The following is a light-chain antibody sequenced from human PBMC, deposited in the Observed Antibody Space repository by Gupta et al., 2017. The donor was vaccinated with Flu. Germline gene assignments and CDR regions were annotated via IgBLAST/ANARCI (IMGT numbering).Light chain of an antibody. V-gene: IGLV2-14*01. Sequence: QSALTQPASVSGSPGQSITISCTGTSSDVGGYNYVSWYQQHPGKAPKLMIYDVSNRPSGVSKRFSGSKSGNTASLTIXGXQAEDEXDYYCSSYTSSSTLVVFGGGTKLTVL. CDR1: SSDVGGYNY. CDR2: DVS. J-gene: IGLJ2*01. CDR3: SSYTSSSTLVV.